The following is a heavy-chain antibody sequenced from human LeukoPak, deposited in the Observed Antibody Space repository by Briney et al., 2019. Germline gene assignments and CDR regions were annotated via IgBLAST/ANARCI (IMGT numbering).Heavy chain of an antibody. CDR1: GFTFSSYA. V-gene: IGHV3-23*01. CDR2: ISGSGGSR. J-gene: IGHJ4*02. Sequence: GGSLRLSCAASGFTFSSYAISWVRQAPGKGLEWVSGISGSGGSRFYADSVKGRFTISRDNSRNTLYLQMNSLRPEDTAIYYCAKDNPPSSYYDSSGYWDYWGQGTLVTVSS. CDR3: AKDNPPSSYYDSSGYWDY. D-gene: IGHD3-22*01.